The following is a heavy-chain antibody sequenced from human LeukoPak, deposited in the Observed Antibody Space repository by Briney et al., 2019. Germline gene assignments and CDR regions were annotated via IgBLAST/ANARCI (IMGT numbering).Heavy chain of an antibody. CDR3: ARREVVVVPAAPPYYYWMDV. Sequence: SVKVSCKSCRGTFSSYAISGVRQPRGQEREWMGGIIPIFGTANYAQKFQGRVTITADEATSTAYMYLSSLRSEDTAVYYCARREVVVVPAAPPYYYWMDVWGKGTTVTVSS. D-gene: IGHD2-2*01. V-gene: IGHV1-69*13. J-gene: IGHJ6*04. CDR1: RGTFSSYA. CDR2: IIPIFGTA.